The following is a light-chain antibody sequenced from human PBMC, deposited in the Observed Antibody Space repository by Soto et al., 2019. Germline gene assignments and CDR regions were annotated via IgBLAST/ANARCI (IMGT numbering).Light chain of an antibody. CDR2: AAS. J-gene: IGKJ5*01. V-gene: IGKV1-39*01. CDR1: QTISRN. CDR3: QQSDSIPIT. Sequence: DIQMTQAPSSLSAYVGDRVTIPCRASQTISRNLNWYQQKPGKAPKLLIYAASSLQSGVPSRFSGSGSGTDFTLAISSLQPEDFATYYCQQSDSIPITFGQGTRLEI.